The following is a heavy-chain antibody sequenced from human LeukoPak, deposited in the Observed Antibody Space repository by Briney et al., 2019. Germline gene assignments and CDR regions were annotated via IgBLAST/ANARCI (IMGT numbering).Heavy chain of an antibody. V-gene: IGHV4-34*01. Sequence: PSETLSLTCAVYGGSFSGYYWSWIRQPPGKGLEWIGEINHGRSTNYNTSLKSRVTISVDTSKNQFSLKLSSVTAADTAMYYCARIAEALDVWGKGTTVTVSS. CDR3: ARIAEALDV. J-gene: IGHJ6*04. CDR2: INHGRST. CDR1: GGSFSGYY.